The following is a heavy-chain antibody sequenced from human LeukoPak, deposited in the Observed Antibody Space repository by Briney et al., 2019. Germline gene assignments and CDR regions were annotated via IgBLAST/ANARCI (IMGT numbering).Heavy chain of an antibody. CDR1: GGSFSGYY. CDR3: ARASLIAAAGVDY. V-gene: IGHV4-34*01. J-gene: IGHJ4*02. D-gene: IGHD6-13*01. CDR2: INHSGST. Sequence: SQTLSLTCAVYGGSFSGYYWSWIRQPPGKGLEWIGEINHSGSTNYNPSLKSRVTISVDTSKNQFSLKLSSVTAADTAVYYCARASLIAAAGVDYWGQGTLVTVFS.